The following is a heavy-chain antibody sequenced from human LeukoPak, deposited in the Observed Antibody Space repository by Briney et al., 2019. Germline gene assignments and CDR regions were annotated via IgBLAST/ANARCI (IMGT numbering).Heavy chain of an antibody. D-gene: IGHD2-2*01. CDR2: IKQDGSEK. J-gene: IGHJ4*02. Sequence: GGSLRLSCAASGFTFSSYWMSWVRQAPGKGLEWVANIKQDGSEKYYVDSVKGRFTISRDNSKNTLYLQMNSLRAEDTAVYYCAKARFVVVPAAFDYWGQGTLVTVSS. CDR1: GFTFSSYW. V-gene: IGHV3-7*05. CDR3: AKARFVVVPAAFDY.